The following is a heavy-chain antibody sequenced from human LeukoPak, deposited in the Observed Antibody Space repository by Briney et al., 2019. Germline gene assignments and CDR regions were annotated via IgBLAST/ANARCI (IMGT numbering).Heavy chain of an antibody. CDR3: ARHAFRYYYDSSGTAEYGY. D-gene: IGHD3-22*01. J-gene: IGHJ4*02. CDR2: IYPGDSDT. Sequence: GESLKISCKGSGYSFTSYWIGWVRQMPGKGLEWMGIIYPGDSDTRYSPSFQGQVTISADKSISTAYLQWSSLKASDTAMYYCARHAFRYYYDSSGTAEYGYWGQGTLVTVSS. CDR1: GYSFTSYW. V-gene: IGHV5-51*01.